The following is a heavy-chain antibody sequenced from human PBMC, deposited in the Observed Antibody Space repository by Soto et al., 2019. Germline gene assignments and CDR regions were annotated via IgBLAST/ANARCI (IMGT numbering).Heavy chain of an antibody. CDR1: GGSITRRSSY. V-gene: IGHV4-39*01. CDR2: FYDGNT. D-gene: IGHD1-7*01. Sequence: PSETLSLTCIVSGGSITRRSSYWAWIRQPPGKGLEWVGTFYDGNTYHNPSLGSRITIAVDTSKNQFSLKVTSLTAADTAVYYCASRDPGTSVDYWGQGTLVTVSS. CDR3: ASRDPGTSVDY. J-gene: IGHJ4*02.